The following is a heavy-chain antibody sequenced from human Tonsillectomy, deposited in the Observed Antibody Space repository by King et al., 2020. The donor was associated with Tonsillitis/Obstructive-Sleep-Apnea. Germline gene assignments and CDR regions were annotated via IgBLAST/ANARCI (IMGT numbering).Heavy chain of an antibody. Sequence: QLVQTGGGLVQPGGSLRLSCAAPGFTFSSYAMSWVRQAPGKGLEWVSAISGRGGSSYYADTVKRRFTISRDNSKNTLYLQMYSLRAQDTAVDYCAKGGYCSRTSSYINDGYGMDVWGQGTTVTVSS. V-gene: IGHV3-23*04. CDR3: AKGGYCSRTSSYINDGYGMDV. CDR1: GFTFSSYA. D-gene: IGHD2-2*02. CDR2: ISGRGGSS. J-gene: IGHJ6*02.